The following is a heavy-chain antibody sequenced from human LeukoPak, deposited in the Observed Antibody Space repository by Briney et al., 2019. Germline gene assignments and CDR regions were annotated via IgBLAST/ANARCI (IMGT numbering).Heavy chain of an antibody. D-gene: IGHD6-13*01. CDR2: INSDGSIT. Sequence: GRSLRLSCADSGFTFSSYWMHWVRQAPGKGLAWVSRINSDGSITTYADSVKGRFTISRDNAKNTLYLQMNSLRAEDTAVYYCAGGISATGGGWGQGAMVTVSS. CDR3: AGGISATGGG. CDR1: GFTFSSYW. J-gene: IGHJ3*01. V-gene: IGHV3-74*01.